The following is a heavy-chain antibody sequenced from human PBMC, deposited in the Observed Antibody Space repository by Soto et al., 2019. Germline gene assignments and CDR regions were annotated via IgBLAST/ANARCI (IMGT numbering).Heavy chain of an antibody. CDR1: GGTFNSYT. CDR2: IIPIFGPA. D-gene: IGHD5-12*01. Sequence: QVQLVQSGAEVKKPGSSVTVSCKASGGTFNSYTISWVRQAPGQGLEGMGGIIPIFGPANYAQKFQGRVTITADASTSTAYMELSSLRSEDTAVYYCARGNHRWLQLWYFDLWGRGTLVTVSS. V-gene: IGHV1-69*12. J-gene: IGHJ2*01. CDR3: ARGNHRWLQLWYFDL.